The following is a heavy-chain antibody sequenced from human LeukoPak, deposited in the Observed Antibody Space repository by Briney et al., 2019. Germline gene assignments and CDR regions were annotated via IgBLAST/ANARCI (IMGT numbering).Heavy chain of an antibody. CDR1: GFTFSSYA. CDR2: ISYDGSNK. V-gene: IGHV3-30*04. D-gene: IGHD2-8*01. CDR3: AREGHAHCTNGVCYEAFDY. J-gene: IGHJ4*02. Sequence: PGRSLRLSCAASGFTFSSYAMHWVRQAPGKGLEWVAVISYDGSNKYYADSVKGRFTISRDNSKNTLYLQMNSLRAEDTAVYYCAREGHAHCTNGVCYEAFDYWGQGTLVTVSS.